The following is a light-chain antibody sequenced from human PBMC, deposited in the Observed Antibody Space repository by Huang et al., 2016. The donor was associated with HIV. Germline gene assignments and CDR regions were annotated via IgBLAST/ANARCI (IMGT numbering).Light chain of an antibody. J-gene: IGKJ1*01. CDR3: QQYYSTPWT. Sequence: DIQMTQSPSSLSASVGDRVTLTCRATQGISNSLAWYQQKPGKAPKLLLYGASRLKNGVPSRFSGSESGTDYTLTISSLQPEDFATYYCQQYYSTPWTFGPGTKVDIK. CDR2: GAS. V-gene: IGKV1-NL1*01. CDR1: QGISNS.